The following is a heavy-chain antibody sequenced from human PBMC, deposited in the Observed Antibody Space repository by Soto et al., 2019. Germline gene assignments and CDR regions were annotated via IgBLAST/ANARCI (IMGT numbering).Heavy chain of an antibody. CDR1: GFTFSSYA. CDR2: ISGNGGDK. Sequence: EVQLLESGGGLVQPGGSLRLSCAASGFTFSSYALNWVRQAPGKGPEWVSAISGNGGDKNYTDSVKGRFTISRDNSKTSLCLQMNSLRAEDTAVYYCAKGFDYWGQGTLVTVSS. V-gene: IGHV3-23*01. J-gene: IGHJ4*02. CDR3: AKGFDY.